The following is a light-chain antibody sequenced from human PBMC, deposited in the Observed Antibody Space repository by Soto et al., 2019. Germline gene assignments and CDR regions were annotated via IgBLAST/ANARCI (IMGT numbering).Light chain of an antibody. J-gene: IGKJ4*01. CDR1: QSLVSSGGNTY. V-gene: IGKV2-30*01. CDR2: KVS. Sequence: DVELTQSPLSLPVTLGQPASISCRSSQSLVSSGGNTYLNWFQQRPGQPPRRLIYKVSNRDSGVPDRFSGSGSGTAFTLKISRVEAEDVGVYYCMQGTHWPLTFGGGTKVEIK. CDR3: MQGTHWPLT.